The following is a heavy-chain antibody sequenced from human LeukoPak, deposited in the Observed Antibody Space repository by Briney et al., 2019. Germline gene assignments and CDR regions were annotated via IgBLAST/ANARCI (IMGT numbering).Heavy chain of an antibody. V-gene: IGHV3-23*01. CDR3: AREVSDTVTTGWYFDL. CDR1: GFTFSSYA. J-gene: IGHJ2*01. CDR2: ISGSGDST. D-gene: IGHD4-17*01. Sequence: PGGSLRLSCAASGFTFSSYAMSWVRQAPGKGLEWVSTISGSGDSTYYADSVKGRFTISRDNSKNTLHLQMNSLRAGDTAVYYCAREVSDTVTTGWYFDLWGRGTLVTVSS.